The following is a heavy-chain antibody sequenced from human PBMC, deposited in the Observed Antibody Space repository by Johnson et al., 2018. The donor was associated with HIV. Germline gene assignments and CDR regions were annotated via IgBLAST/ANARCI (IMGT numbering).Heavy chain of an antibody. CDR2: IGTAGAT. J-gene: IGHJ3*02. CDR3: ASSITGAHRGAFDI. Sequence: VQLVESGGGLVQPGGSLRLSCAASGFTFSSYDMHWVRQATGKGLEWVSAIGTAGATYFPCSVTGSFTISRENAKNSLFLQRNSLRAGDTAVYYCASSITGAHRGAFDIWGQGTMVTVSS. D-gene: IGHD1-20*01. V-gene: IGHV3-13*01. CDR1: GFTFSSYD.